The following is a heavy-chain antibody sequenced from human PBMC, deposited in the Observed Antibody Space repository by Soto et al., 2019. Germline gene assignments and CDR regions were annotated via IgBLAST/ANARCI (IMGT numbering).Heavy chain of an antibody. J-gene: IGHJ6*02. Sequence: LGESLKISCKGSGYSFINYWIAWVRQMPEKGLEWMGVIYPGDSRTIYSPTFQGQVTISADKSISTASLQWNSLKASDTAMYYCARLPVDTSMVGSQYYYYYYAMDVWGQGTTVTVSS. CDR2: IYPGDSRT. CDR1: GYSFINYW. CDR3: ARLPVDTSMVGSQYYYYYYAMDV. D-gene: IGHD5-18*01. V-gene: IGHV5-51*01.